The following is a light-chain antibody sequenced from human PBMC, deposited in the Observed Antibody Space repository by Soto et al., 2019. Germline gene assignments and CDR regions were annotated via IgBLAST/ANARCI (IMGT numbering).Light chain of an antibody. J-gene: IGKJ1*01. Sequence: EIVLTQSPGTLSLSPGERATLSCRASQSVNSNYLAWYQRKPGQAPRLLIYGASNRATDIPYRFSASGSGTDFTLTITRREAEDSAGYYRRQYDSTPPPFGQGTKVEVK. CDR1: QSVNSNY. CDR2: GAS. V-gene: IGKV3-20*01. CDR3: RQYDSTPPP.